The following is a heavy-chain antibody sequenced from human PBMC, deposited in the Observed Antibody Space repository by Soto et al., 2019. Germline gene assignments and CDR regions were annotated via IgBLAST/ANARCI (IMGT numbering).Heavy chain of an antibody. J-gene: IGHJ6*02. Sequence: EVQLLESGGGLVQPGGSLRLSCAASGFTFSSYAMSWVRQAPGKGLEWVSAISGSGGSTYYADSVKGRFTISRDNSKNSLYLQMNSLRAEDTAVYYCAKDFPYCDGSGIPYYCGMDVWGQGTTVTVSS. CDR2: ISGSGGST. CDR3: AKDFPYCDGSGIPYYCGMDV. CDR1: GFTFSSYA. D-gene: IGHD3-10*01. V-gene: IGHV3-23*01.